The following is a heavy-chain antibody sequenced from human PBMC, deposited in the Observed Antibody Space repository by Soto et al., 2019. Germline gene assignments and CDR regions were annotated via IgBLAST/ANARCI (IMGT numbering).Heavy chain of an antibody. D-gene: IGHD2-2*02. CDR1: GFDFNKYA. V-gene: IGHV3-23*01. CDR3: ATDSPSYTTSPFYFDS. CDR2: ITSNGDST. J-gene: IGHJ4*02. Sequence: GGSLRLSCAAFGFDFNKYAMTWVRQAPGKGLQWVSSITSNGDSTYYADSVKGRFTTSRDNSKNTLYLQMNSLRADDTAVFYCATDSPSYTTSPFYFDSWGQGTLVTVYS.